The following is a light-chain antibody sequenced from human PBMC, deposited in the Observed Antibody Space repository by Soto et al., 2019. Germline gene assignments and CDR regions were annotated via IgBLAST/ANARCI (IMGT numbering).Light chain of an antibody. CDR3: QQYNHWPRMLS. CDR2: STS. J-gene: IGKJ4*01. Sequence: EIVLTQSPATLYLSPGETATLSCRASQSLSSNVAWYQQRPRQAPRLLIYSTSSRASDVPARFSGTGSGTEFTLTIASLQSEDFAIYNCQQYNHWPRMLSFGGGTKVELK. CDR1: QSLSSN. V-gene: IGKV3-15*01.